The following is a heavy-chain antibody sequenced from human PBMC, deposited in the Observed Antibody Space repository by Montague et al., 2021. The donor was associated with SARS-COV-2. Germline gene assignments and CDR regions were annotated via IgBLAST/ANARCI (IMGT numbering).Heavy chain of an antibody. CDR1: GGSIPSSSYC. J-gene: IGHJ4*02. CDR2: IYPNGNT. D-gene: IGHD2-15*01. Sequence: TLSLTCTVSGGSIPSSSYCWSWIRQPAGKGLEWIGHIYPNGNTNYNPSLKSRVTLSIDTSKNQLSLTLTSVTAADTAMYYCARDWWGTSGILSGWGQGTLVTVSS. V-gene: IGHV4-61*09. CDR3: ARDWWGTSGILSG.